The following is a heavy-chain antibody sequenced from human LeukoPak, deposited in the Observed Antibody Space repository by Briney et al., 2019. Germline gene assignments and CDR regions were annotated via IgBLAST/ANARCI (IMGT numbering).Heavy chain of an antibody. CDR2: TWQDGNK. CDR3: EKEWSAFDM. CDR1: GFTCSSYA. J-gene: IGHJ3*02. D-gene: IGHD2-8*01. V-gene: IGHV3-33*06. Sequence: GRSLRLSCAASGFTCSSYAMHWVRQAPGKGLEWVAVTWQDGNKAYADSVKGRFTISRDNSKNTLFLQMNGLRAEDTAMYYCEKEWSAFDMWGQGTMVTVSS.